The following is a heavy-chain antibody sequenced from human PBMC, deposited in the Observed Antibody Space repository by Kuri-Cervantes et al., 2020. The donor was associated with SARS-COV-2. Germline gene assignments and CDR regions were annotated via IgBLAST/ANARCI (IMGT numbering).Heavy chain of an antibody. CDR3: ARHGTAAAVD. CDR2: IYYSGST. J-gene: IGHJ4*02. CDR1: GGSISSHY. D-gene: IGHD6-13*01. V-gene: IGHV4-59*08. Sequence: GSLRLSCTVSGGSISSHYWSWIRQPPGKGLEWIGYIYYSGSTNYNPSLKSRVTISVDTSKHQFSLKLSSVTVADTAVYYCARHGTAAAVDWGQGTLVTVSS.